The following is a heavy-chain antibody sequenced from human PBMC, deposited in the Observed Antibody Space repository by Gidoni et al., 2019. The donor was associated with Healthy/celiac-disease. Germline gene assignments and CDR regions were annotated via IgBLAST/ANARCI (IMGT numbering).Heavy chain of an antibody. CDR3: ARGASNGYFDY. Sequence: EVQLVESGGGLVQPGGSLRLSCAASGFTFSSYYMHWVRQAPVKGLEWVSAIGTAGDTDYPVSVKGRFTISRENAKNSLYLHMNSLGAGDTAVYYCARGASNGYFDYWGQGTLVTVSS. CDR1: GFTFSSYY. V-gene: IGHV3-13*01. D-gene: IGHD6-13*01. J-gene: IGHJ4*02. CDR2: IGTAGDT.